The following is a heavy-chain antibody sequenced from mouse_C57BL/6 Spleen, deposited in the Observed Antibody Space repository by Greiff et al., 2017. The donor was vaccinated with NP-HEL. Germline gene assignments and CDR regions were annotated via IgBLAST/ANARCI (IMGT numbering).Heavy chain of an antibody. V-gene: IGHV5-2*01. Sequence: EVQLLESGGGLVQPGASLKLSCESNEYEFPSHDMPWVRKTPVNRLELVAAINSDGGSTYYPDTMEGQVIMSRDNTKKTLYLQMSSLRSEDTALYYCARQTSSMDYWGQGTSVTVSS. J-gene: IGHJ4*01. CDR3: ARQTSSMDY. CDR2: INSDGGST. CDR1: EYEFPSHD.